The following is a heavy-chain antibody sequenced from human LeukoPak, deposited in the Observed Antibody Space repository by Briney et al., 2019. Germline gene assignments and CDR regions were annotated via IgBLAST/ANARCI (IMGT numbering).Heavy chain of an antibody. CDR3: ARGLAYCGGDCYRALDD. Sequence: GGSLRLSCAASGFTFSSHSMNWVRQAPGKGLEWVSYISSSSSRKYYADSVKGRFTISRDNAKNSLYLQMNSLRDEDTAVYYCARGLAYCGGDCYRALDDWGQGTLVTVSS. D-gene: IGHD2-21*02. CDR2: ISSSSSRK. J-gene: IGHJ4*02. V-gene: IGHV3-48*02. CDR1: GFTFSSHS.